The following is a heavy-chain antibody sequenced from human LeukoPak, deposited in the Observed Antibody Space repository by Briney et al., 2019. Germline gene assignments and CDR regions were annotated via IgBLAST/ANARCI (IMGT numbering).Heavy chain of an antibody. D-gene: IGHD3-16*02. CDR1: GFMFSSYW. J-gene: IGHJ4*02. CDR3: ARADYDYVWGSYRQYYFDY. V-gene: IGHV3-7*01. CDR2: IKEDGSEK. Sequence: PGGSLRPSCAASGFMFSSYWMSWVRQAPGKGLEWVADIKEDGSEKSYVDSVKGRFTISRDNAKNSLYLQMNSLRAEDTAVYYCARADYDYVWGSYRQYYFDYWGQGTLVTVSS.